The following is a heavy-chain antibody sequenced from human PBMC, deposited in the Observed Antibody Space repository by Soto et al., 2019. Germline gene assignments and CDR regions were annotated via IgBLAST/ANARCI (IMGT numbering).Heavy chain of an antibody. V-gene: IGHV3-11*01. D-gene: IGHD3-10*01. Sequence: GGSLRLSCAASGFTFSDYYMSWIRQAPGKGLEWVSYISNRGSTIYHVDSVKGRFTISRDNAKNSLYLQMNSLRAEDTAVYYCARESLGSGSYRSWGQGTLVTVSS. CDR1: GFTFSDYY. CDR3: ARESLGSGSYRS. J-gene: IGHJ4*02. CDR2: ISNRGSTI.